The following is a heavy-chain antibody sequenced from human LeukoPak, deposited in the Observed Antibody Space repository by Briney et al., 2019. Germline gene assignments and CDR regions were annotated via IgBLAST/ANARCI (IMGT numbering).Heavy chain of an antibody. CDR3: GRATMFPNYFDY. CDR1: GFTFSSYS. D-gene: IGHD3-10*02. V-gene: IGHV3-21*01. Sequence: GGSLRLSCGVSGFTFSSYSMCWVRQAPGKGLEWVSFISSSSSYIYYADSVKGRFTISRDNAKNSLYQQMNSLRAEDTAVYYCGRATMFPNYFDYWGQGTLVTVSS. CDR2: ISSSSSYI. J-gene: IGHJ4*02.